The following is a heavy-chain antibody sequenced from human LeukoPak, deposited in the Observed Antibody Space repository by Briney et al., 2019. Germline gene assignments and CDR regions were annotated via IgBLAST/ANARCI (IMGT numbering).Heavy chain of an antibody. CDR2: IYYSGST. Sequence: SETLSLTCTVSGGSISSYYWSWIRQPPGKGLEWIGYIYYSGSTNCNPSLKSRVTISVDTSKNQFSLKLSSVTAADTAVYYCARGSLKYSSSWFYNWFDPWGQGTLVTVSS. D-gene: IGHD6-13*01. J-gene: IGHJ5*02. CDR3: ARGSLKYSSSWFYNWFDP. V-gene: IGHV4-59*01. CDR1: GGSISSYY.